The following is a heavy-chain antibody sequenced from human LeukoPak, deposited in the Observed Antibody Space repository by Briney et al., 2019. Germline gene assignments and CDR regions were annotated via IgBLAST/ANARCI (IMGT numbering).Heavy chain of an antibody. CDR3: ASSGYSSSWYGEFDY. CDR1: GFTFSSYE. J-gene: IGHJ4*02. V-gene: IGHV3-48*03. CDR2: ISSSGSTI. D-gene: IGHD6-13*01. Sequence: GGSLRLSCAASGFTFSSYEMNWVRQAPGKGLEWVSYISSSGSTIYYADSVKGRFTISRDNTKNSLYLQMNSLRAEDTAVYYCASSGYSSSWYGEFDYWGQGTLVTVSS.